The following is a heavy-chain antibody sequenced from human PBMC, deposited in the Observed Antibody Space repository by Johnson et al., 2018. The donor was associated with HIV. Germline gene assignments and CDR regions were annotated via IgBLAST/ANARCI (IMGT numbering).Heavy chain of an antibody. Sequence: VQLVESGGGLVKPGGSLRLSCAASGFNFSNAWMSWVRQAPGKGLEWVGRIKSKTDGGTTDYAAPVKGRFTISRDDSKNTLYLQMNSLKTEDTAVYYCTTAVDGAPDAFDIWGQGTMVTVSS. D-gene: IGHD4-17*01. J-gene: IGHJ3*02. CDR3: TTAVDGAPDAFDI. CDR2: IKSKTDGGTT. CDR1: GFNFSNAW. V-gene: IGHV3-15*01.